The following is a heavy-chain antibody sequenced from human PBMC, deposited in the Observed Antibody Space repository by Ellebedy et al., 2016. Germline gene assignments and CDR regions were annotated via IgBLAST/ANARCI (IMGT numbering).Heavy chain of an antibody. Sequence: GGSLRLXXAASGFTFDDYALHWVRQAPGKGLEWVSGISWNSAAIGYGESVKGRFTISRDSAKNYLYLQMNSLRAEDTAVYYCARGVGGTSLNWFDPWGQGTLVTVSS. CDR2: ISWNSAAI. D-gene: IGHD3-16*01. CDR3: ARGVGGTSLNWFDP. V-gene: IGHV3-9*01. J-gene: IGHJ5*02. CDR1: GFTFDDYA.